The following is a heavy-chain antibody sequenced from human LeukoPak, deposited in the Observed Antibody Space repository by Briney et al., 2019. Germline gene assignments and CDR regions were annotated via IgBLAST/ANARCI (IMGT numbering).Heavy chain of an antibody. CDR3: VRVRGDIGDMDV. CDR1: GGSISSSSYY. Sequence: SETLSLTCTVSGGSISSSSYYWGWIRQPPGKGLEWIGSIYYSGSTYYNPSLKSRVTISVDTSKNQFSLKLSSVTAADTAVYYCVRVRGDIGDMDVWGKGTTVTVSS. V-gene: IGHV4-39*01. J-gene: IGHJ6*03. CDR2: IYYSGST. D-gene: IGHD3-10*01.